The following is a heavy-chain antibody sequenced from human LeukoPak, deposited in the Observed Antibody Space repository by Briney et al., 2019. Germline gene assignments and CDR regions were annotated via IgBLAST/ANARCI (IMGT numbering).Heavy chain of an antibody. J-gene: IGHJ4*02. Sequence: SETLSLTCAVYGGSFSGYYWSWILQPPGKGLEWIGEINHSGSTNYNPSLKSRVTISVDTSKNQFSLKLSSVTAADTAVYYCARSNTPGIAVAGTGFDYWGQGTLVTVSS. V-gene: IGHV4-34*01. CDR1: GGSFSGYY. CDR3: ARSNTPGIAVAGTGFDY. D-gene: IGHD6-19*01. CDR2: INHSGST.